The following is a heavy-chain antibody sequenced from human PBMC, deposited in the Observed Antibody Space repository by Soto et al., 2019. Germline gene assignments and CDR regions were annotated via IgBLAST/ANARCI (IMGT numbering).Heavy chain of an antibody. V-gene: IGHV4-34*01. Sequence: SETLSLTCAVYGGSFSGYYWSWIRQPPGKGLEWIGEINHSGSTNYNPSLKSRLTISVDTSKNQFSLKLGSVTAADTAVYCCARGLALCSWYRYFDDWGQGTLVTVSS. J-gene: IGHJ4*02. CDR3: ARGLALCSWYRYFDD. CDR1: GGSFSGYY. D-gene: IGHD6-13*01. CDR2: INHSGST.